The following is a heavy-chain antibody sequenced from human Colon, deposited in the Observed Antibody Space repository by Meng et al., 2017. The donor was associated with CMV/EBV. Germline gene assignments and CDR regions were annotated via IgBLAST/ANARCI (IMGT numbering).Heavy chain of an antibody. J-gene: IGHJ4*02. D-gene: IGHD2-8*02. V-gene: IGHV4-39*07. CDR1: GGSVSSGSYY. CDR3: ARGVHGRYCPGTCYPVDY. Sequence: SETLSPTCTVSGGSVSSGSYYWGWIRHPPGKGLEWIGNTYYGGSTYYNPSLSSRVSISVDTSKDQFSLKLNSVTAADTAVYYCARGVHGRYCPGTCYPVDYWGQGTLVTVSS. CDR2: TYYGGST.